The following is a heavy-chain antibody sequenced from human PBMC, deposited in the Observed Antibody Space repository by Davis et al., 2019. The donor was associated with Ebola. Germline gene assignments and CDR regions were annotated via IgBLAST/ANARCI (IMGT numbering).Heavy chain of an antibody. Sequence: GESLKISCAASGFTFSSYAMSWVRQAPGKGLEWVSAISGSGGSTYYADSVKGRFTISRDNSKNTLYLQMNSLRAEDTAVYYCAKAGGYHGFDYWGQGTLVTVSS. D-gene: IGHD3-16*01. CDR3: AKAGGYHGFDY. V-gene: IGHV3-23*01. CDR2: ISGSGGST. CDR1: GFTFSSYA. J-gene: IGHJ4*02.